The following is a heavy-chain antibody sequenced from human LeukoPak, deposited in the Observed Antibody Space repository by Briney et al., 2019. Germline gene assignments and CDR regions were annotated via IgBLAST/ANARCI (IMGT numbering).Heavy chain of an antibody. J-gene: IGHJ5*02. CDR1: GGSISNSSYY. D-gene: IGHD3-10*02. CDR2: IYYSGST. Sequence: PSETLSLTCTVSGGSISNSSYYWGWIRQPPGMGLEWIGSIYYSGSTYYNPSLKSRVTISVDTSENQFSLNLNSVTAADTALYYCASHSSYVSPFRSWGRGPLVTVSP. V-gene: IGHV4-39*01. CDR3: ASHSSYVSPFRS.